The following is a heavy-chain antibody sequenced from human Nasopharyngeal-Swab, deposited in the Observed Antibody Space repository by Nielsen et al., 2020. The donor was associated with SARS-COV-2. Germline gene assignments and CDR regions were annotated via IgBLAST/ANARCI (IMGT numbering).Heavy chain of an antibody. J-gene: IGHJ6*03. V-gene: IGHV3-7*03. CDR1: GFSSSTYW. CDR3: ARQGVFVPAYFHQYYMDV. CDR2: IKQDGSEK. Sequence: GGSLRLSCAASGFSSSTYWMTWVRQAPGKGLEWVANIKQDGSEKYYVDSVKGRFTVSRDNPKNLLYLQVNSLRAEDTAVYYCARQGVFVPAYFHQYYMDVWGKGTTVTVSS. D-gene: IGHD3-16*02.